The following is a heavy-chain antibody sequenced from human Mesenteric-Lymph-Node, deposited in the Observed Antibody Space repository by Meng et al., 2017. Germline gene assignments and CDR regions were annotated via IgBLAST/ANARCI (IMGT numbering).Heavy chain of an antibody. D-gene: IGHD5-12*01. CDR2: ITSNGDST. Sequence: EVQLLQSGGDWVQPGGSLRHSCAVSGLTFRNYAMSWLRQAPGKGLEWVSGITSNGDSTYYIDSVKGRFTISRDNFKNTLYLQMNSLRAEDTAIYYCAKEWIEIGHPHFDHWGQGSLVTVSS. V-gene: IGHV3-23*01. CDR3: AKEWIEIGHPHFDH. CDR1: GLTFRNYA. J-gene: IGHJ4*02.